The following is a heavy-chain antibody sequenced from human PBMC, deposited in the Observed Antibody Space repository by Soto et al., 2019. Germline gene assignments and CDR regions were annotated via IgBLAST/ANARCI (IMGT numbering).Heavy chain of an antibody. CDR1: GFTLRTTW. D-gene: IGHD1-26*01. J-gene: IGHJ4*02. V-gene: IGHV3-15*05. CDR3: STGSTFSGSVFDY. Sequence: GESLTLSCAASGFTLRTTWMAWVRQAPGKGLEWVGLIKSKAAGETTEYADPVKGRFTIARDESKDSLYLRMVSLETRDIDVYYCSTGSTFSGSVFDYWGQGTLVTVSS. CDR2: IKSKAAGETT.